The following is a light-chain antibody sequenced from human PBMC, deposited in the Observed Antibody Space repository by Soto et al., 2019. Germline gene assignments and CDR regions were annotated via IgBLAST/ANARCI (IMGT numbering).Light chain of an antibody. Sequence: QSVLIQAPSASATPGQRVTISCSGSSSDIGSNYVYWYQQFPGRAPKVVIYRNNLRPSGVPDRFSGSRSATSASLAINGLRSEDEADYYCAAWDDSLSGPVLFGGGTQLTVL. CDR2: RNN. CDR3: AAWDDSLSGPVL. J-gene: IGLJ2*01. CDR1: SSDIGSNY. V-gene: IGLV1-47*01.